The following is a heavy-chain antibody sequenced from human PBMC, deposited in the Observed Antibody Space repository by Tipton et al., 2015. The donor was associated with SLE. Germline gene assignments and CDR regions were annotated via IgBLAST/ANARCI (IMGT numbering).Heavy chain of an antibody. CDR3: ARDARGSSHFDY. D-gene: IGHD2-15*01. Sequence: TLSLTCTVSGGSVSSYYWSWIRQPPGKGLEWIAYIHSSGSTNYNPSLKSRVTISVDTSKNQFSLKLSSVTAADTAVYYCARDARGSSHFDYWGQGTLVTVSS. J-gene: IGHJ4*02. CDR1: GGSVSSYY. V-gene: IGHV4-59*02. CDR2: IHSSGST.